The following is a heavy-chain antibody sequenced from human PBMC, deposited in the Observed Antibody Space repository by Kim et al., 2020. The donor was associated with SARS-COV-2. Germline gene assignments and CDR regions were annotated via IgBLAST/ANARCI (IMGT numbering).Heavy chain of an antibody. CDR1: GFTFSSYA. CDR2: ISGSGGST. J-gene: IGHJ6*02. CDR3: APALWFGEFPAPYYYYGMDV. Sequence: GGSLRLSCAASGFTFSSYAMSWVRQAPGKGLEWVSAISGSGGSTYYADSVKGRFTISRDNSKNTLYLQMNSLRAEDTAVYYCAPALWFGEFPAPYYYYGMDVWGQGTTVTVSS. V-gene: IGHV3-23*01. D-gene: IGHD3-10*01.